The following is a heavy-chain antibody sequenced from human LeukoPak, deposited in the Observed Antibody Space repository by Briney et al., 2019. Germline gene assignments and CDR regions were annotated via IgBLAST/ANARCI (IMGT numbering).Heavy chain of an antibody. Sequence: SETLSLTCAVYGGSFSGYYWSWIRQPPGKGLEWIGEINHSGSTNYNPSLKSRVTISVDTSKNQFSLKLSSVTAADTAVYYCASGQRWIKRGYFDYWGQGTLVTVSS. CDR3: ASGQRWIKRGYFDY. V-gene: IGHV4-34*01. J-gene: IGHJ4*02. D-gene: IGHD6-25*01. CDR2: INHSGST. CDR1: GGSFSGYY.